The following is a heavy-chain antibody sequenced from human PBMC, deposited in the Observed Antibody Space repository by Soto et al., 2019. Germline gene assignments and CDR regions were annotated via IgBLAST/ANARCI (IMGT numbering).Heavy chain of an antibody. D-gene: IGHD3-22*01. CDR3: ARDEAYYYDSSGYAPVDY. Sequence: ASVKVSCKASGYTFTSYGISWVRRAPGQGLEWMGWISAYNGNTNYAQKLQGRVTMTTDTSTSTAYMELRSLRSDDTAVYYCARDEAYYYDSSGYAPVDYWGQGTLVTVSS. V-gene: IGHV1-18*01. CDR1: GYTFTSYG. J-gene: IGHJ4*02. CDR2: ISAYNGNT.